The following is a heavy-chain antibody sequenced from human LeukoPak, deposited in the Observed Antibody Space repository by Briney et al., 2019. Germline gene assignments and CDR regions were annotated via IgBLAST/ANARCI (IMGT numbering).Heavy chain of an antibody. CDR2: ISGSGGST. V-gene: IGHV3-23*01. J-gene: IGHJ4*02. Sequence: PGGSLRLSCAASGFTFNSYAMSWVRQAPGKGLEWVSAISGSGGSTYYADSVKGRFTISRDNSKNTLYLQMNSLRAEDTAVYYCAKIRGYSGYDLSYFDYWGQGTLVTVSS. D-gene: IGHD5-12*01. CDR3: AKIRGYSGYDLSYFDY. CDR1: GFTFNSYA.